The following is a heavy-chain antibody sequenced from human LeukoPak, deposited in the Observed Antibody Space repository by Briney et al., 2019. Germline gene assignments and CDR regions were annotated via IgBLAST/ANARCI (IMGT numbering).Heavy chain of an antibody. J-gene: IGHJ6*03. Sequence: GGSLRLSCAASGFTFSRYWMSWIRRAPGKGLEWVANIKQDGSEKYYVDSVKGRFTISRDNAKNSLSLQMNSLRAEDTAVYYCASVSITVAERDYMDVWGKGTTVTVSS. CDR2: IKQDGSEK. CDR1: GFTFSRYW. V-gene: IGHV3-7*01. CDR3: ASVSITVAERDYMDV. D-gene: IGHD6-19*01.